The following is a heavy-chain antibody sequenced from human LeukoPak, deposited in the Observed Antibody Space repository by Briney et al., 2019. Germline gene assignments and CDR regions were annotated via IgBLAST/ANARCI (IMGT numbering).Heavy chain of an antibody. J-gene: IGHJ5*02. D-gene: IGHD2-2*01. CDR2: IYTSGST. CDR1: GGSINSYY. CDR3: ARDVGYCSSTSCWGDWFDP. Sequence: SETLSLTCTVSGGSINSYYWSWIRQPAGKGLEWIGRIYTSGSTNYNPSLKSRVTMSVDTSKNQFSLKLSSVTAADTAVYYCARDVGYCSSTSCWGDWFDPWGQGTLVTVSS. V-gene: IGHV4-4*07.